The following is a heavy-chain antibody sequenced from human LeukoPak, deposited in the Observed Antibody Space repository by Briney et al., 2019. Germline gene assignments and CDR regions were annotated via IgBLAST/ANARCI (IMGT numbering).Heavy chain of an antibody. CDR2: IVTLFGTA. J-gene: IGHJ4*02. D-gene: IGHD5-18*01. CDR3: ARDTNGYNYGPSPLDY. Sequence: SVKVSCKASGDIFSSYAISWVRQAPGQGLEWLGGIVTLFGTATYVQKSQDRVTITADKSTNIVYMELSSLRSDDTAVYYCARDTNGYNYGPSPLDYWGQGSLVTVSS. V-gene: IGHV1-69*06. CDR1: GDIFSSYA.